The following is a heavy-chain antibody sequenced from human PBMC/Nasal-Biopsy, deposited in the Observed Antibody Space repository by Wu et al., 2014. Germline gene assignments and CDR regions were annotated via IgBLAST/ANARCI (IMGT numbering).Heavy chain of an antibody. CDR3: TRSLIPGSVAAHYFDD. D-gene: IGHD6-19*01. CDR1: GFTFISYG. CDR2: ISYDGSNI. J-gene: IGHJ4*02. V-gene: IGHV3-30*03. Sequence: LRLSCAASGFTFISYGMHWVRQAPGRGLEWVAVISYDGSNIFYADSVKGRFSISRDISENTLFLQMNSLRDEDTAVYYCTRSLIPGSVAAHYFDDWGQGTLVTVSS.